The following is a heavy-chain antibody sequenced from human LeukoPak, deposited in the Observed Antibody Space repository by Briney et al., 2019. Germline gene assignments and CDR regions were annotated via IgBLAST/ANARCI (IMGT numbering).Heavy chain of an antibody. J-gene: IGHJ5*02. V-gene: IGHV4-4*07. CDR2: VYSSGTT. CDR3: ARDPVVGATNWFDP. CDR1: GGSISTYY. Sequence: SETLSLTCTVSGGSISTYYWNWIRQPAGEGLEGIGRVYSSGTTNYNPSLKSRVTMSVDTSKNQLSLKLTSVTAADTAVYYCARDPVVGATNWFDPWGQGTLVTVSS. D-gene: IGHD1-26*01.